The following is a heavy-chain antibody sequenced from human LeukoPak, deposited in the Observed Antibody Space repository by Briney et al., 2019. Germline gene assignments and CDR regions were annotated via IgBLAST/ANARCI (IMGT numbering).Heavy chain of an antibody. Sequence: PGGSLRLSCAASGFTFSSYWMSWVRKAPGKGLEWVASIKQDGSEKYFADSVKGRFTIFRDNTENSLYLQMNSLRAEDTAIYYCARQSITAYSLNFNYWGQGILSPSPQ. J-gene: IGHJ4*02. D-gene: IGHD6-6*01. CDR2: IKQDGSEK. V-gene: IGHV3-7*01. CDR3: ARQSITAYSLNFNY. CDR1: GFTFSSYW.